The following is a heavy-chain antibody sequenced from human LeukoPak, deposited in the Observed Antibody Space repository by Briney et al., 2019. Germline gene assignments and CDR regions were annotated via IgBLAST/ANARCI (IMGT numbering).Heavy chain of an antibody. CDR1: GSISSYY. V-gene: IGHV4-4*09. J-gene: IGHJ3*01. CDR3: ARQKCTSTSCLTKNAFDV. D-gene: IGHD2-2*01. Sequence: SETLSLTCTVSGSISSYYWSWIRQPPGKGLEWIGYIYTSGSTNYNPSLKSRVTISVDTSKNQFSLDLSSVTAADTAVYYCARQKCTSTSCLTKNAFDVWGQGTMVTVSS. CDR2: IYTSGST.